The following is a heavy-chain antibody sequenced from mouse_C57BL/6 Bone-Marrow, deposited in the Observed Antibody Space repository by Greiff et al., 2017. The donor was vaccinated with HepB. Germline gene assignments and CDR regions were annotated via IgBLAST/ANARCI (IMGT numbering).Heavy chain of an antibody. D-gene: IGHD2-2*01. J-gene: IGHJ1*03. CDR2: IYPGSGST. Sequence: QVHVKQPGAELVKPGASVKMSCKASGYTFTSYWITWVKQRPGQGLEWIGDIYPGSGSTNYNEKFKSKATLTVDTSSSTAYMQLCSLTSEDSAVYYCARGLPYWYFDVWGTGTTVTVSS. CDR3: ARGLPYWYFDV. V-gene: IGHV1-55*01. CDR1: GYTFTSYW.